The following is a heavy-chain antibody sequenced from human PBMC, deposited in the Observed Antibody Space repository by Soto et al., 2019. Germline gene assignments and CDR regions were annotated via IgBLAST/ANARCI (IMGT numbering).Heavy chain of an antibody. CDR1: GFTFSSYA. Sequence: GGSLRLSCAASGFTFSSYAMSWVRQAPGKGLEWVSAISGSGGSTYYADSVKGRFTISRDNSKNTLYLQMNSLRAEDTAVYYYAKDRSITIFGPDAFDIWGQGTMVTVSS. D-gene: IGHD3-3*01. CDR3: AKDRSITIFGPDAFDI. CDR2: ISGSGGST. V-gene: IGHV3-23*01. J-gene: IGHJ3*02.